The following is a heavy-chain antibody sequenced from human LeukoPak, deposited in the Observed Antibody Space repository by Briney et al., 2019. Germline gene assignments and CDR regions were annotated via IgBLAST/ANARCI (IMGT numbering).Heavy chain of an antibody. J-gene: IGHJ5*02. Sequence: SETLSLTCAVYGGSFSGYYWSWIRQPPGKGLEWIGEINHSGSTNYSPSLKSRVTISVDTSKNQFSLKLSSVTAADTAVYYCARGHFNWALAMVRGVISWFDPWGQGTLVTVSS. CDR2: INHSGST. V-gene: IGHV4-34*01. CDR1: GGSFSGYY. D-gene: IGHD3-10*01. CDR3: ARGHFNWALAMVRGVISWFDP.